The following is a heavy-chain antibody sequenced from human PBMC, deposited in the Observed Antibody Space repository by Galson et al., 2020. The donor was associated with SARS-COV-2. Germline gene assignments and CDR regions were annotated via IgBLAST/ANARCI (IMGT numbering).Heavy chain of an antibody. D-gene: IGHD3-16*01. J-gene: IGHJ6*03. CDR3: ARDLKFGLPTDYMDV. Sequence: GESLKISCAASGFTFSSYGMHWVRQAPGKGQEWVAVIWYDGSNKYYADSVKGRFTISRDNSKNTLYLQMNSLRAEDTAVYYCARDLKFGLPTDYMDVWGKGTTVTVSS. CDR1: GFTFSSYG. V-gene: IGHV3-33*01. CDR2: IWYDGSNK.